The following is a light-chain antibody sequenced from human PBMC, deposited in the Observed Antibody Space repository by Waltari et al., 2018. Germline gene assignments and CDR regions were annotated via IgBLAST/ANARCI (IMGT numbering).Light chain of an antibody. CDR1: QSVSNY. V-gene: IGKV3-11*01. Sequence: EILLTQSPATLSSSPGERATLSCRASQSVSNYLAWYQQKPGQAPRLLISDASNMATGIPARFSGSGSGTDFTLTISSLEPEDFAVYYCQHRRNWQGTFGPGTKVDI. CDR2: DAS. J-gene: IGKJ3*01. CDR3: QHRRNWQGT.